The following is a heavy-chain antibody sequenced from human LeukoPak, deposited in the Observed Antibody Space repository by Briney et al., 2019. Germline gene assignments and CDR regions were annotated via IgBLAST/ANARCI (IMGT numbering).Heavy chain of an antibody. D-gene: IGHD4-17*01. Sequence: AGGSLRLSCAASGFTFSSYAMSWVRQAPGKGLEWVSAISGSGGSTYYADSVKGRFTISRDNSKNTLYLQMNSLRAEDTAVYYCARDIRMTTVTTFLDYWGQGTLVTVSS. J-gene: IGHJ4*02. CDR1: GFTFSSYA. CDR2: ISGSGGST. CDR3: ARDIRMTTVTTFLDY. V-gene: IGHV3-23*01.